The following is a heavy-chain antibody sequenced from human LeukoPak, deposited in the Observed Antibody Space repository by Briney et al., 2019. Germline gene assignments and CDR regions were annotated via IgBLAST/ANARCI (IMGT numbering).Heavy chain of an antibody. CDR2: SSAYNGDR. Sequence: ASVKVSCKASGGTFSSYAINWVRQAPGQGLEWMGWSSAYNGDRNYAQKLQGRVTMTTDTSTSTAYMELRGLRSDDTAVYYCARSKYYDSSGGFDYWGQGTLVTVSS. V-gene: IGHV1-18*01. CDR3: ARSKYYDSSGGFDY. J-gene: IGHJ4*02. D-gene: IGHD3-22*01. CDR1: GGTFSSYA.